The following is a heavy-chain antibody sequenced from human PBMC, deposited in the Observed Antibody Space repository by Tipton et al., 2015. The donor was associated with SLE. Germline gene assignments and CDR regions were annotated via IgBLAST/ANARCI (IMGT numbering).Heavy chain of an antibody. CDR1: GGSITNHY. V-gene: IGHV4-4*07. J-gene: IGHJ3*02. Sequence: TLSLTCTVSGGSITNHYWNWIRQPAGKGLEWIGRIYSSGTTDYNPPLKSRVTISADTSKNQFSLKLSSVTAADTAVYYCARDLGGGAFDIWGQGTVVTVSS. CDR2: IYSSGTT. CDR3: ARDLGGGAFDI. D-gene: IGHD3-16*01.